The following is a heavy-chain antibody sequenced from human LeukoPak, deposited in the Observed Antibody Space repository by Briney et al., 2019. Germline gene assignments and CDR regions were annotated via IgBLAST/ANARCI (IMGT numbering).Heavy chain of an antibody. D-gene: IGHD3-10*01. CDR2: INHSGST. CDR1: GGSFSGYY. V-gene: IGHV4-34*01. J-gene: IGHJ4*02. CDR3: ARAHYYGSGSYYNRLSMDFDY. Sequence: SETLSLTCAVYGGSFSGYYRSWIRQPPGKGLEWIGEINHSGSTNYNPSLKSRVTISVDTSKNQFSLKLSSVTAADTAVYYCARAHYYGSGSYYNRLSMDFDYWGQGILVTVSS.